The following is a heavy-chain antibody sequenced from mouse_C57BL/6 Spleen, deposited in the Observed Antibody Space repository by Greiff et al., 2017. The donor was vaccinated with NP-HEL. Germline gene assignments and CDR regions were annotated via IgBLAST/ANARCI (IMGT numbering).Heavy chain of an antibody. CDR3: ARGGSSNYDYFDY. J-gene: IGHJ2*01. CDR1: GYTFTSYW. D-gene: IGHD2-5*01. CDR2: IDPSDSET. Sequence: QVQLQQPGAELVRPGSSVKLSCKASGYTFTSYWMHWVKQRPIQGLEWIGNIDPSDSETHYNQKFKDKATLTVDKSSSTAYMQLSSLTSEDSAVYYCARGGSSNYDYFDYWGQGTTLTVSS. V-gene: IGHV1-52*01.